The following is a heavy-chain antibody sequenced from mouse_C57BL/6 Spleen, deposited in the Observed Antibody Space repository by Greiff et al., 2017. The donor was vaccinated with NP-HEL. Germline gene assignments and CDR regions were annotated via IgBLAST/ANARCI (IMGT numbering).Heavy chain of an antibody. CDR2: IHPNSVIT. J-gene: IGHJ3*01. D-gene: IGHD2-2*01. Sequence: QVQLQQSGTELVKPGASVKLSCKASGYTFSSYWMHWVKQRPGQGLEWIGMIHPNSVITNYNEKFKSKATLTADKSSSTAHMQLSSLTSEDSAVYYCARGSPPYGYDGGFVYWGQGTLVTVSA. CDR3: ARGSPPYGYDGGFVY. V-gene: IGHV1-64*01. CDR1: GYTFSSYW.